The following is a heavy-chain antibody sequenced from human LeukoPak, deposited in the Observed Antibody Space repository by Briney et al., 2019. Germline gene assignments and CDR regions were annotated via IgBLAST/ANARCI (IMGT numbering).Heavy chain of an antibody. CDR2: IYPGDSDT. CDR1: GYSFTSYW. V-gene: IGHV5-51*01. D-gene: IGHD3-10*01. CDR3: ARRYYYGSGSYYSYFDY. J-gene: IGHJ4*02. Sequence: GESLKISRKGSGYSFTSYWIGWVRQMPGKGLEWMGIIYPGDSDTRYSPSFQGQVTISADKSISTAYLQWSSLKASDTAMYYCARRYYYGSGSYYSYFDYWGQGTLVTVSS.